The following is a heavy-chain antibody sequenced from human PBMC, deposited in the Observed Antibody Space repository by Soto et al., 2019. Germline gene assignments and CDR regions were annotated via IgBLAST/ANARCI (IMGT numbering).Heavy chain of an antibody. CDR3: ARAPSSYYYDSSCYYNY. Sequence: QVQLVQSGAEVKKPGSSVKVSCKASGGTFSSYAISWVRQAPGQGLEWMGGIIPIFGTANYAQKFQGRVTITADESTSTAYMELSSLRSEDTAVYYCARAPSSYYYDSSCYYNYWGQGTLVTVSS. CDR1: GGTFSSYA. CDR2: IIPIFGTA. V-gene: IGHV1-69*01. D-gene: IGHD3-22*01. J-gene: IGHJ4*02.